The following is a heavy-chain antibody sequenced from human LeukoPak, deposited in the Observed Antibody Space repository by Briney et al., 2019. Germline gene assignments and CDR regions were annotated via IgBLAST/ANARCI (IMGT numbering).Heavy chain of an antibody. Sequence: SETLSLTCAVYGGSFSGYYWSWIRQPPGKGLEWIGEINHSGSTNYNPSLKSRVTISVDTSKNQFSLKLSSVTAADTAVYYCAGGWVLRWRLGYYFDYWGQGTLVTVSS. J-gene: IGHJ4*02. V-gene: IGHV4-34*01. D-gene: IGHD4-23*01. CDR1: GGSFSGYY. CDR2: INHSGST. CDR3: AGGWVLRWRLGYYFDY.